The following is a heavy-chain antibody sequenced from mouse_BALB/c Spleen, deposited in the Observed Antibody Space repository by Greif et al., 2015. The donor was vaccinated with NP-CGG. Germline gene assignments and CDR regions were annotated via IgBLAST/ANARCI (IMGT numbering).Heavy chain of an antibody. J-gene: IGHJ3*01. CDR3: ARYGRDWEDWFAY. V-gene: IGHV5-9*03. Sequence: EVMLVESGGGLVKPGGSLKLSCAASGFTFSSYTMSWVRQTPEKRLEWVATISSGGGNTYYPDSVKGRFTISRDNAKNNLYLQMSSLRSEDTALYYCARYGRDWEDWFAYWGQGTLVTVSA. CDR1: GFTFSSYT. CDR2: ISSGGGNT. D-gene: IGHD4-1*01.